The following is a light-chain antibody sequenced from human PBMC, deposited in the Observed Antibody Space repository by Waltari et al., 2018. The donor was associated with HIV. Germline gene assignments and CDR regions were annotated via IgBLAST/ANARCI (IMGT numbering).Light chain of an antibody. CDR1: SSDVGGYNY. J-gene: IGLJ2*01. CDR2: EVS. V-gene: IGLV2-14*01. Sequence: QSALTQPASVSGSPGQSITISCTGTSSDVGGYNYFSWYQQHPGKAPKLMIYEVSNRLSGVSNRFSVSKSGNTASLTISGLQAEDEADYYCSSYTSSSSVVFGGGTKLTVL. CDR3: SSYTSSSSVV.